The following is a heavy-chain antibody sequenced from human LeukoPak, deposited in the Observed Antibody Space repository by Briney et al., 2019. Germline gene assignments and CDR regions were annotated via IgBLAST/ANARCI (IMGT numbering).Heavy chain of an antibody. J-gene: IGHJ2*01. V-gene: IGHV5-51*01. CDR1: GYSFTGYW. D-gene: IGHD3-3*01. CDR3: ARHGGYYDFWSGRLYFDL. CDR2: IHPGDSDT. Sequence: GESLKIPCKGSGYSFTGYWIGWLRQMPGKGLEWMGIIHPGDSDTRYSPSFQGQVTISADKSISTAYLQWNSLKASDTAMYYCARHGGYYDFWSGRLYFDLWGRGTLVTVSS.